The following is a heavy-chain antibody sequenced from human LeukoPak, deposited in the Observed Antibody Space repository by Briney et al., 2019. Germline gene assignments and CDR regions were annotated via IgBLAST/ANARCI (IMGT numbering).Heavy chain of an antibody. D-gene: IGHD5-18*01. CDR3: TRGPIHLWRYYGMDV. CDR1: GLILGDHA. CDR2: IRSKAYGRTT. Sequence: GRSLSPSRPAYGLILGDHAMGWVSQPPGGCSGWVGLIRSKAYGRTTEYAAAVTGRFTISRDDSNSIVYLQMNSLKTEATAVYFCTRGPIHLWRYYGMDVWGQGTTVTVSS. J-gene: IGHJ6*02. V-gene: IGHV3-49*04.